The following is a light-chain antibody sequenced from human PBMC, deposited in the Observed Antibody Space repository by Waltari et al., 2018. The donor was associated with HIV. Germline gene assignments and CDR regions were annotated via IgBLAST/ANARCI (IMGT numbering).Light chain of an antibody. V-gene: IGKV3-20*01. J-gene: IGKJ4*01. CDR1: QSVSSHY. CDR2: GAS. Sequence: EIVLTQSPGTLSLSPGERATLSCRASQSVSSHYLAWDQQKPGQAPRLLIYGASNRATGISDRFIGSGSGTDFTLTISRLEPEDFAVYYCQQYGSSSDTFGGGTKVEIK. CDR3: QQYGSSSDT.